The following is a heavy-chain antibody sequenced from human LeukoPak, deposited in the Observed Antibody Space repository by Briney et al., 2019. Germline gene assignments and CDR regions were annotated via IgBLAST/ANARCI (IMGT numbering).Heavy chain of an antibody. J-gene: IGHJ5*02. Sequence: GGSLRLSCAASGFTFSNYGMSWVRQAPGRGWEWVSAISGSGDSTYYADSAKGRFTISRDNSKNTLYLQMNSLRAEDTAVYYCASHYGSGSSNWLDPWGQGTLVTVSS. CDR3: ASHYGSGSSNWLDP. CDR2: ISGSGDST. CDR1: GFTFSNYG. D-gene: IGHD3-10*01. V-gene: IGHV3-23*01.